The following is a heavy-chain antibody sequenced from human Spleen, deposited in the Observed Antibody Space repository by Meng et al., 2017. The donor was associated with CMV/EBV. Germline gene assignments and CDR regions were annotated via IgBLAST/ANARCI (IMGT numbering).Heavy chain of an antibody. Sequence: GESLKISCAASGFTFGGYCMNWVRQAPGKGLEWVSSISSTSTYIYYADSVKGRFTISRDNAKNSLYLEMDSLRAEDTAVYYCARVSWYFDLWGRGSLVTVSS. V-gene: IGHV3-21*01. CDR2: ISSTSTYI. CDR1: GFTFGGYC. J-gene: IGHJ2*01. CDR3: ARVSWYFDL.